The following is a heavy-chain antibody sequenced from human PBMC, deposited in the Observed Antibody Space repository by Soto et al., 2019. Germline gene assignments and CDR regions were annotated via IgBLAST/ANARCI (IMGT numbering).Heavy chain of an antibody. CDR1: GYTFTGYY. V-gene: IGHV1-2*02. Sequence: GASVKVSCKASGYTFTGYYMHWVRQAPGQGLEWMGWINPNSGGTNYAQKFQGRVTMTRDTSISTAYMELSRLRSDDTAVYYCARVGDIVLVPAAFWFDPWGQGTLVTVSS. CDR3: ARVGDIVLVPAAFWFDP. CDR2: INPNSGGT. D-gene: IGHD2-2*01. J-gene: IGHJ5*02.